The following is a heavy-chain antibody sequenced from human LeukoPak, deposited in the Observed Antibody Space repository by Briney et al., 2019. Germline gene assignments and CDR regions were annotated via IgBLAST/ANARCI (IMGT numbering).Heavy chain of an antibody. Sequence: ASVKVSCKASGYTFTSRGISWVRQAPGQGLEWMGWINGDSGNTNYAQKFQGRVTMTRDTSTNTAYMELRGLRSDDTAVYYCGRDEVSGGWYNHWGQGTLVTVSS. J-gene: IGHJ4*02. CDR2: INGDSGNT. CDR1: GYTFTSRG. V-gene: IGHV1-18*01. D-gene: IGHD6-19*01. CDR3: GRDEVSGGWYNH.